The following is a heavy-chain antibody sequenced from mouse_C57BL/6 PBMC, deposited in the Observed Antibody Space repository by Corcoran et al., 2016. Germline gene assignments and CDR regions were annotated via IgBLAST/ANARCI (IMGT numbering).Heavy chain of an antibody. J-gene: IGHJ1*03. D-gene: IGHD1-1*01. CDR2: INPNNGGT. CDR3: ATRSHYYGSSYGYVDV. Sequence: EVQLQQSGPELVKPGASVKISCKASGYTFTDYYMNWVKQSHGKSLEWIGDINPNNGGTSYNQKFKGKATLTVDKSSSKAYMELRSLTSEDSAVYYCATRSHYYGSSYGYVDVWGTGTTVTVSS. V-gene: IGHV1-26*01. CDR1: GYTFTDYY.